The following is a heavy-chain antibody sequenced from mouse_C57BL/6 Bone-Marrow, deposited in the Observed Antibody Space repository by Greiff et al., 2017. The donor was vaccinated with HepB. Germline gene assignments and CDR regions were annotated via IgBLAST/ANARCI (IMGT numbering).Heavy chain of an antibody. CDR1: GYTFTSYW. CDR3: ARVHDGYYAMGY. D-gene: IGHD2-3*01. CDR2: IDPSDSET. Sequence: VQLQQPGAELVRPGSSVKLSCKASGYTFTSYWMHWVRQRPIQGLEWIGNIDPSDSETHYNQKFKDKATLTVDKSSSTAYMQLRSLTSEDSAVYYYARVHDGYYAMGYWGQGTSVTVSS. V-gene: IGHV1-52*01. J-gene: IGHJ4*01.